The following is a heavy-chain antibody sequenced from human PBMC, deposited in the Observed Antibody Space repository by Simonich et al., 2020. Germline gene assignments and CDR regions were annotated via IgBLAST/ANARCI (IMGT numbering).Heavy chain of an antibody. CDR1: GYTFTSNG. CDR3: ARSTTGTTAFDI. J-gene: IGHJ3*02. Sequence: QVQLVQSGAEVKKPGATVKVYCKASGYTFTSNGISWVGQPPGQGLEWMGWSSAYNGNTNYAQKLQGRVTMTTDTSTSTAYMELRSLRADDTAVYYCARSTTGTTAFDIWGQGTMVTVSS. D-gene: IGHD1-1*01. V-gene: IGHV1-18*01. CDR2: SSAYNGNT.